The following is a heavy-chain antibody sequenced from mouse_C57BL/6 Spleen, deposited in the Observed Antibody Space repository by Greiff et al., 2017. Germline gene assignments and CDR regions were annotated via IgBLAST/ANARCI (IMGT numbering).Heavy chain of an antibody. CDR3: ARGPYGSSYKYFCV. Sequence: QVQLMQSGAELVMPGASVKLSCTASGYTFTSYWMHWVRQRPGQGLEWIGEIDPSDSYTNYTQKFKGKFTLTVDNTSSTTYMQLISLNSADSAVYYCARGPYGSSYKYFCVWGTGTTVSVST. V-gene: IGHV1-69*01. D-gene: IGHD1-1*01. J-gene: IGHJ1*03. CDR2: IDPSDSYT. CDR1: GYTFTSYW.